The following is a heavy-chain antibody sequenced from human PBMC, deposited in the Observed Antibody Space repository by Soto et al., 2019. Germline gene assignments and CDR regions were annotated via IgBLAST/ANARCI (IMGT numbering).Heavy chain of an antibody. Sequence: ASVKVFCKASGYTFTRYAMHWVRQAPGQRLEWMGWINAGNGNTKYSQKFQGRVTSTRDTSASTAYMELSSLRSEDTAVYYCARDHSSGWNLFDPWGQGTLVIVTS. J-gene: IGHJ5*02. CDR2: INAGNGNT. CDR1: GYTFTRYA. V-gene: IGHV1-3*01. CDR3: ARDHSSGWNLFDP. D-gene: IGHD6-19*01.